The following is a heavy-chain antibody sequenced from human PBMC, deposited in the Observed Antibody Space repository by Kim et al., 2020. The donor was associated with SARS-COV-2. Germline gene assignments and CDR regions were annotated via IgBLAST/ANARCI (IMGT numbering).Heavy chain of an antibody. Sequence: GGSLRLSCAASGFTFSSYWMSWVRQAPGKGLEWVANIKQDGSEKYYVDSVKGRFTISRDNAKNSLYLQMNSLRAEDTAVYYCARDNPPGNLSYYYYGMDVWGQGTTVTVSS. D-gene: IGHD4-4*01. J-gene: IGHJ6*02. V-gene: IGHV3-7*01. CDR3: ARDNPPGNLSYYYYGMDV. CDR1: GFTFSSYW. CDR2: IKQDGSEK.